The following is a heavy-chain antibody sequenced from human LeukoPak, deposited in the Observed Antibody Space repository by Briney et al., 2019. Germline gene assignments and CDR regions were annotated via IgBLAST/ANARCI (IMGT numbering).Heavy chain of an antibody. CDR1: GFTFSSFA. J-gene: IGHJ4*02. CDR3: AIGLNGYRSIWERVHQ. CDR2: IKQDGSEK. Sequence: GRSLRLSCAASGFTFSSFAMHWVRQAPGKGLEWVANIKQDGSEKYYVDSVKGRFTISRDNAKNSLYLQMNSLRAEDTAVYYCAIGLNGYRSIWERVHQWGQGTLVTVSS. V-gene: IGHV3-7*01. D-gene: IGHD6-13*01.